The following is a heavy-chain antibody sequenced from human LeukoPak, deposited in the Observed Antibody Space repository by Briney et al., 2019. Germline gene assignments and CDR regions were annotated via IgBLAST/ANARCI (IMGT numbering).Heavy chain of an antibody. Sequence: GGSLRLAWAVTGFTFSSYSMNWVRQAQGKGLEWVSSISSSSSYIYYADSVKGRFTISRDNAKNSLYLQMNSLRAEDTAVYYSARDLVAAAGNEGFDYWGQGTLVTVSS. J-gene: IGHJ4*02. CDR1: GFTFSSYS. CDR2: ISSSSSYI. D-gene: IGHD6-13*01. V-gene: IGHV3-21*01. CDR3: ARDLVAAAGNEGFDY.